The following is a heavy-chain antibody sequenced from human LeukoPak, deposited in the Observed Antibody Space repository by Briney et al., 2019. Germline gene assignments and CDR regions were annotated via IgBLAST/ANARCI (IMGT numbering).Heavy chain of an antibody. Sequence: ASVTVSCKASGYTFTSYGISWVRQAPGQGLEWMGWISAYNGNTNYAQKLQGRVTMTTDTSTSTAYMELRSLRSDDTAVYYCARDLITNLGDHYYGSGRSDYWGQGTLVTVSS. J-gene: IGHJ4*02. CDR1: GYTFTSYG. CDR3: ARDLITNLGDHYYGSGRSDY. CDR2: ISAYNGNT. V-gene: IGHV1-18*01. D-gene: IGHD3-10*01.